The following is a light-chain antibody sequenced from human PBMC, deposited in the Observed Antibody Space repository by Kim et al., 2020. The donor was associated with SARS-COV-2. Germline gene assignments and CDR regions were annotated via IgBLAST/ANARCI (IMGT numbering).Light chain of an antibody. J-gene: IGKJ2*01. CDR3: QQYDDLYT. CDR2: DAS. CDR1: QDIRDY. Sequence: DIQMTQSPSSLSASVGDRVTITCQASQDIRDYLNWYQQRPGQAPKLLIFDASNLDRWVPSRFSGSGSGTDFSLTISNLQPEDIATYYCQQYDDLYTFGQGTKLEI. V-gene: IGKV1-33*01.